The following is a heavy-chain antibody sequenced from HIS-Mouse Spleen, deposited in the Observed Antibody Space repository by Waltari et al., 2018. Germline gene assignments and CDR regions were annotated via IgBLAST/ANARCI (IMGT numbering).Heavy chain of an antibody. CDR1: CRSLSRSSYY. CDR3: AREIPYSSSWYDWYFDL. V-gene: IGHV4-39*07. CDR2: IYYSGST. J-gene: IGHJ2*01. Sequence: QLQLQESGPGLVKPSETLSLPCPVSCRSLSRSSYYWAWIRQPPGKGLEWIGSIYYSGSTYYNPSLKSRVTISVDTSKNQFSLKLSSVTAADTAVYYCAREIPYSSSWYDWYFDLWGRGTLVTVSS. D-gene: IGHD6-13*01.